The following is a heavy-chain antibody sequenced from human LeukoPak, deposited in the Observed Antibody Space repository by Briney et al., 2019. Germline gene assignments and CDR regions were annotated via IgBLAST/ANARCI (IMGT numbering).Heavy chain of an antibody. V-gene: IGHV7-4-1*02. J-gene: IGHJ6*03. CDR3: ARDRGHNWNYGYYYYYMDV. CDR1: GYTFTSYA. CDR2: INTNTGNP. D-gene: IGHD1-7*01. Sequence: RASVKVSCKASGYTFTSYAINWVRQAPGQGLEWMGWINTNTGNPTYAQGFTGRFVFSLDTSVSTTYLQISSLEAEDTALYYCARDRGHNWNYGYYYYYMDVWGQGTTVTVSS.